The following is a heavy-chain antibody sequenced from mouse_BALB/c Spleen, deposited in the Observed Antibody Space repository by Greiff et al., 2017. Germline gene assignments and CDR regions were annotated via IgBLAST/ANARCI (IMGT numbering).Heavy chain of an antibody. V-gene: IGHV5-6-4*01. CDR1: GFTFSSYT. CDR3: ARGDDYDGAY. Sequence: EVMLVESGGGLVKPGGSLKLSCAASGFTFSSYTMSWVRQTPEKRLEWVATISSGGSYTYYPDSVKGRFTISRDNAKNNLYLQMSSLKSEDTAMYYCARGDDYDGAYWGQGTLVTVSA. CDR2: ISSGGSYT. D-gene: IGHD2-4*01. J-gene: IGHJ3*01.